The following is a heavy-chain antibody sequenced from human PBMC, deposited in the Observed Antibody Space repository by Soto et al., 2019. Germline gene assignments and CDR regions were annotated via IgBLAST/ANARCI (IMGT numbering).Heavy chain of an antibody. J-gene: IGHJ4*02. V-gene: IGHV4-31*03. CDR2: IYYSGST. CDR1: GGSISSGGYY. D-gene: IGHD6-19*01. CDR3: ARVIAVAGPAFDY. Sequence: TLSLTCTVSGGSISSGGYYWSWIRQHPGKGLEWIGYIYYSGSTYYNPSLKSRVTISVDTSKNQFSLKLSSVTAADTAVYYCARVIAVAGPAFDYWGQGTLVTVSS.